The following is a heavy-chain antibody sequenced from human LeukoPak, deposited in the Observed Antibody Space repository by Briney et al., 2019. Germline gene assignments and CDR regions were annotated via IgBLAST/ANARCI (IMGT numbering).Heavy chain of an antibody. Sequence: ASVKVSCKASGGTFSSYAISWVRQAPGQGLEWMGGIIPIFGTANYAQKFQGRVTITTDESTSTAYMELSSLRSEDTAVYYCARTAVVTAIGYYYYMGVWGKGTTVTVSS. CDR3: ARTAVVTAIGYYYYMGV. V-gene: IGHV1-69*05. CDR2: IIPIFGTA. CDR1: GGTFSSYA. D-gene: IGHD2-21*02. J-gene: IGHJ6*03.